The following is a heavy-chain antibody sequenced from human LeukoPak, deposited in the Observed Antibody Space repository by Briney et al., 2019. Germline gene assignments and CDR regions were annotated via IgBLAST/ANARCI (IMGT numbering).Heavy chain of an antibody. CDR1: GGSISSYY. D-gene: IGHD3-22*01. CDR3: ARDLLDSSDS. CDR2: IYYSGST. J-gene: IGHJ4*02. V-gene: IGHV4-59*01. Sequence: SGTLSLTCTVSGGSISSYYWSWIRQPPGKGLEWIGYIYYSGSTNYNPSLKSRVTISVDTSKNQFSLKLSSVTAADTAVYYCARDLLDSSDSWGQGTLVTVSS.